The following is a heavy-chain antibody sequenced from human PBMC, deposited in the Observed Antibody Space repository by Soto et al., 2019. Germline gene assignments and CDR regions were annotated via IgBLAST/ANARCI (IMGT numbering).Heavy chain of an antibody. Sequence: QVQLQESGPGLVKPSETLSLTCSVSGGSISSYYWSWIRQPPGKGLEWIAYIYYSGTSYNPSLKSRVSISLDTSKNQFSLKLSSVTAPDTAVYYCARTYDGSGPDSGGYAFDIWGQGTMVTVSS. V-gene: IGHV4-59*01. CDR1: GGSISSYY. D-gene: IGHD3-22*01. CDR3: ARTYDGSGPDSGGYAFDI. J-gene: IGHJ3*02. CDR2: IYYSGT.